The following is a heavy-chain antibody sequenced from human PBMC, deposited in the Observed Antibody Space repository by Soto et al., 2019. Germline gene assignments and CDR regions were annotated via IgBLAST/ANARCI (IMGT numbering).Heavy chain of an antibody. J-gene: IGHJ4*02. CDR1: GYIFTNYW. V-gene: IGHV5-51*03. CDR2: IYPGDSDT. Sequence: EVHLVQSGAEMKKPGESVKISCNGSGYIFTNYWIGWVRQMPGKGLEWMGIIYPGDSDTRYSPSFQGQVTISADKSFSTAYLQWSSLKASYSAIYFCARRARGNWALDYWGQGTQVTVSS. CDR3: ARRARGNWALDY. D-gene: IGHD3-16*01.